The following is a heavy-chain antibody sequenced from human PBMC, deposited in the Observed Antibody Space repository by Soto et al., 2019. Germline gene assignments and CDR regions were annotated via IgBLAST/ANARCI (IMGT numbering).Heavy chain of an antibody. Sequence: GGSLSLSCAASGFTFSSYSMNWVRQAPGKGLEWVASISNNSSNKYYADSVKGRFTISRDNSKNTLYLQMNSLRAEDTAVYYCARDGVHGDYFRGVVYGMDVWGQGTTVTVSS. CDR1: GFTFSSYS. CDR3: ARDGVHGDYFRGVVYGMDV. V-gene: IGHV3-21*01. CDR2: ISNNSSNK. D-gene: IGHD3-10*02. J-gene: IGHJ6*02.